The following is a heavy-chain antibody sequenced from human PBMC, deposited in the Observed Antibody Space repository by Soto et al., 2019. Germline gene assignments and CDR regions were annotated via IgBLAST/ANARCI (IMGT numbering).Heavy chain of an antibody. CDR2: INHSGST. CDR3: ARNRRERIAAAGKVPSYYYMDV. V-gene: IGHV4-34*01. Sequence: SETLSLTCAVYGGSFSGYYWSWIRQPPGKGLEWIGEINHSGSTNYNPSLKSRVTISVGTSKNQFSLKLSSVTAADAAVYYCARNRRERIAAAGKVPSYYYMDVWGKGTTVTVSS. D-gene: IGHD6-13*01. CDR1: GGSFSGYY. J-gene: IGHJ6*03.